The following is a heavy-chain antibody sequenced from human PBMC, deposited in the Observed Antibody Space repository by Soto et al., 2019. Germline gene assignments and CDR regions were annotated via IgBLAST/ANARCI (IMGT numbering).Heavy chain of an antibody. CDR2: IYYSGSN. D-gene: IGHD1-1*01. CDR3: ARRYGYSFDY. J-gene: IGHJ4*02. V-gene: IGHV4-39*07. Sequence: SETLSLTCTVSGGSISSSSYYWGWIRQPPGKGLERIGSIYYSGSNYYNPSLKSRVTISVNTSKNQFSLKLSSVTAADTAVYYCARRYGYSFDYWGQGTLVTVSS. CDR1: GGSISSSSYY.